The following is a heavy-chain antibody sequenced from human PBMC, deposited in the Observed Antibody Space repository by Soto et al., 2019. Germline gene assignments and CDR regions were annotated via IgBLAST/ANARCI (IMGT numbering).Heavy chain of an antibody. J-gene: IGHJ2*01. Sequence: QVQLQESGPGLVKPSQTLSLTCTVSGGSISSGGYYWSWIRQHPGKGLEWIGYIYYSGSTYYNPYLKSRVTISVDTSKNHFALKLSSVTAADTAVYYCARASGYYYEWYFDLWGRGTLVTVSS. CDR1: GGSISSGGYY. CDR2: IYYSGST. CDR3: ARASGYYYEWYFDL. D-gene: IGHD3-22*01. V-gene: IGHV4-31*03.